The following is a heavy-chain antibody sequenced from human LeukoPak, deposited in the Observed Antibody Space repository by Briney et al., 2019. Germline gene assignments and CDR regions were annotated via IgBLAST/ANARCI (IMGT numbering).Heavy chain of an antibody. CDR2: IYYRGST. Sequence: SGTLSLTCTVSGGSLSNSSYYWGWLRRPPGTGREWIGSIYYRGSTYYSPSLKSRVPISVDTSKNQFSLKLISVTAADTAVYYCARHAIVGPTDNYYSMDVWGQGTTVTVSS. D-gene: IGHD1-26*01. J-gene: IGHJ6*02. CDR1: GGSLSNSSYY. CDR3: ARHAIVGPTDNYYSMDV. V-gene: IGHV4-39*01.